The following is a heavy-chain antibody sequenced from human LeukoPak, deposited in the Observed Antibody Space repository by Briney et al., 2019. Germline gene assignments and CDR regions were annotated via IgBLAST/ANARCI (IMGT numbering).Heavy chain of an antibody. CDR1: GFTFSSYG. J-gene: IGHJ4*02. Sequence: GGSLRLSCAASGFTFSSYGMTWVRQAPGKGLEGVSSISSSNNYIYYADSVKGRFTISRDNAKNSLYLQMNSLRAEDTAVYYCARRSPTSYFDYWGQGTPVTVSS. V-gene: IGHV3-21*01. CDR2: ISSSNNYI. CDR3: ARRSPTSYFDY.